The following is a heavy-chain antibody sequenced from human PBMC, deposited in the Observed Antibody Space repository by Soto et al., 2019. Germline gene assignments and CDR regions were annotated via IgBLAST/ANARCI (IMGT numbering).Heavy chain of an antibody. J-gene: IGHJ4*02. CDR2: ISSSSSTI. D-gene: IGHD3-16*02. CDR3: ARDPMITFGGVIVREGYFDY. V-gene: IGHV3-48*01. CDR1: GFTFSSYS. Sequence: GGSLRLSCAASGFTFSSYSMNWVRQAPGKGLEWVSYISSSSSTIYYADSVKGRFTISRDNAKNSLYLQMNSLRAEDTAVYYCARDPMITFGGVIVREGYFDYWGQGTLVTVSS.